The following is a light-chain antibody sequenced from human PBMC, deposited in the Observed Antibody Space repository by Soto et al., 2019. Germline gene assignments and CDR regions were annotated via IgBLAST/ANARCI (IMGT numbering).Light chain of an antibody. Sequence: TQSPATLSLSPGERATLSCRASENVRTFVDWYQQKPGQAPRLLIYGASNRATDIPARFSGSGSGTEFTLTISSLQSEDFAVYYCQQYNEWPSWTFGQGTKV. CDR1: ENVRTF. V-gene: IGKV3D-15*01. J-gene: IGKJ1*01. CDR3: QQYNEWPSWT. CDR2: GAS.